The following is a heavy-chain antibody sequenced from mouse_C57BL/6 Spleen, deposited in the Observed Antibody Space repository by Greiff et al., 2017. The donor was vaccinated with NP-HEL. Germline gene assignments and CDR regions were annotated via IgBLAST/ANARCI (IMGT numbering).Heavy chain of an antibody. D-gene: IGHD2-4*01. J-gene: IGHJ4*01. V-gene: IGHV1-42*01. CDR2: INPSTGGT. CDR1: GYSFTGYY. CDR3: ARRGDYENAMDY. Sequence: VQLQQSGPELVKPGASVKISCKASGYSFTGYYMNWVKQSPEKSLEWIGEINPSTGGTTYNQKFKAKATLTVDKSSSTAYMQLKSLTSEDSAVYYCARRGDYENAMDYWGQGTSVTVSS.